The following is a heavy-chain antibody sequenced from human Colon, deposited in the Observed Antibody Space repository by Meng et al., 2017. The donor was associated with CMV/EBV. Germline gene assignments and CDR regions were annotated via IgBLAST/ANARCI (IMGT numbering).Heavy chain of an antibody. CDR3: AREGHSDCSYAVDY. D-gene: IGHD3-22*01. CDR1: GFTFRSYS. V-gene: IGHV3-30-3*01. CDR2: ISYDAYNK. Sequence: SGFTFRSYSLHWIRQAPGEGLEWVAAISYDAYNKHYANSVKGQLTISRDNSKNTLYLEIHNLRPEDTAVYYCAREGHSDCSYAVDYWGRGTLVTVSS. J-gene: IGHJ4*02.